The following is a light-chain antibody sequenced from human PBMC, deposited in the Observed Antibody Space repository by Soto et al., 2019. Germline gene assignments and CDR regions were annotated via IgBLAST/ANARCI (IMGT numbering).Light chain of an antibody. CDR3: QLWDSSTDEYV. J-gene: IGLJ1*01. CDR2: NDN. Sequence: SYVLTQPSSVSVAPGQTARDTCGRANIGTKSVHWYQQRPGQAPVLVVYNDNVRPSGIPERFSGSNSGNTATLTISRVEAGDEADFYCQLWDSSTDEYVFGTGTKLTVL. V-gene: IGLV3-21*02. CDR1: NIGTKS.